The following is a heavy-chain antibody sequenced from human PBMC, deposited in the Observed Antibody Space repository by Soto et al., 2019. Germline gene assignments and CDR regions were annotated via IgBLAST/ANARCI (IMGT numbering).Heavy chain of an antibody. CDR1: GFNFSSYC. CDR3: ARDSDDSSGYYLLGVYYFDY. Sequence: PGGSKRLSWASSGFNFSSYCMHLVRPDQGKGLEWVAVISYDGSNKYYADSVKGRFTISRDNSKNTLYLQMNSLRAEDTAVYYCARDSDDSSGYYLLGVYYFDYWGQGTLVTVSS. CDR2: ISYDGSNK. D-gene: IGHD3-22*01. V-gene: IGHV3-30*03. J-gene: IGHJ4*02.